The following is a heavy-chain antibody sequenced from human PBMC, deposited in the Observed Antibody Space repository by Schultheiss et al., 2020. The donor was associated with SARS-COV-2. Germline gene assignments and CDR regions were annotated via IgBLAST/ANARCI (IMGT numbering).Heavy chain of an antibody. Sequence: GGSLRLSCAASGFTFSGSAMHWVRQASGKGLEWVGRIRSKANSYATAYAASVKGRFTISRDDSKNTAYLQMNSLKTEDTAVYYCARERPYSGGYYFDYWGQGTLVTVSS. CDR1: GFTFSGSA. J-gene: IGHJ4*02. CDR2: IRSKANSYAT. V-gene: IGHV3-73*01. D-gene: IGHD1-26*01. CDR3: ARERPYSGGYYFDY.